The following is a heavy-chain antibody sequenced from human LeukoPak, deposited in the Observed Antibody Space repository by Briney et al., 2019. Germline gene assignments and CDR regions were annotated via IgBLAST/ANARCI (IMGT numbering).Heavy chain of an antibody. CDR1: GGSFSGYY. D-gene: IGHD3-22*01. V-gene: IGHV4-34*01. J-gene: IGHJ4*02. CDR3: AREYTYYYDSSGYVY. CDR2: INHSGST. Sequence: SETLSLTCAVYGGSFSGYYWSWIRQPPGKGLEWIGEINHSGSTNYNPSLKSRVTISVDTSKNQFSLKLSSVTAADTAVYYCAREYTYYYDSSGYVYWGQGTLVTVSS.